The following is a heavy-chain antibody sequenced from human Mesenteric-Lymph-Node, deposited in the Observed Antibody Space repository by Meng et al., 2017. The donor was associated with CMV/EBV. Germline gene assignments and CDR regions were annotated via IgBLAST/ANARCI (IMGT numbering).Heavy chain of an antibody. CDR3: AKLTTSGTWFDF. V-gene: IGHV4-4*02. CDR2: IYHSGST. CDR1: GASISSSHW. J-gene: IGHJ4*02. Sequence: CGVSGASISSSHWWSWVRPSPEKGLEWIGEIYHSGSTNYNPSLESRVTISVDTSKDQLSLKMKSVTAADSAVYYCAKLTTSGTWFDFWGQGTLVTVSS. D-gene: IGHD1/OR15-1a*01.